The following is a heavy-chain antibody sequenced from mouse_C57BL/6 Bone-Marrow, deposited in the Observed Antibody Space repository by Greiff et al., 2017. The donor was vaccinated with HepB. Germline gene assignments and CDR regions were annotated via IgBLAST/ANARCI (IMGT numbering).Heavy chain of an antibody. J-gene: IGHJ4*01. CDR1: GYTFTSYW. D-gene: IGHD3-2*02. CDR3: ARTGTAQASYAMDY. CDR2: IYPSDSET. Sequence: QVQLQQPGAELVKPGASVKMSCKASGYTFTSYWITWVKQRPGQGLEWIGNIYPSDSETHYNQKFKDKATLTVDKSSSTAYMQLSSLTSEDSAVYYCARTGTAQASYAMDYWGQGTSVTVSS. V-gene: IGHV1-61*01.